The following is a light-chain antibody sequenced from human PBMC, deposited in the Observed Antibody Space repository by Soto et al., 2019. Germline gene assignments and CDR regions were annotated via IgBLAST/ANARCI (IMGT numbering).Light chain of an antibody. V-gene: IGKV3-15*01. CDR1: QSVSSN. Sequence: IVMTQSAATLSVSPRERVTLSCRASQSVSSNLAWYQQKPGQAPRRLIYDASTRATGIPARFSGSGSGTEFTLTISSLQSEDFAGYYCQQYNNWPETFGQGTKVDIK. CDR3: QQYNNWPET. J-gene: IGKJ1*01. CDR2: DAS.